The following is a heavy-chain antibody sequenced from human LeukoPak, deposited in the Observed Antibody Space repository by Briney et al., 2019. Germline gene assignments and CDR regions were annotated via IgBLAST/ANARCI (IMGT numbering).Heavy chain of an antibody. CDR2: INHSGST. Sequence: SETLSLTCAVYGGSFSDYYWSWIRQPPGKGLEWIGEINHSGSTNYDPSLKSRVTISVDTSKNQFSLKLSSVTAADTAVYYCASPALSGYSYGSWGQGTLVTVSS. CDR1: GGSFSDYY. V-gene: IGHV4-34*01. J-gene: IGHJ4*02. D-gene: IGHD5-18*01. CDR3: ASPALSGYSYGS.